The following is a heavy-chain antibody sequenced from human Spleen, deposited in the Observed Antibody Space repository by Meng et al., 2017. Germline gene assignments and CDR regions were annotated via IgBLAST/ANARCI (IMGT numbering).Heavy chain of an antibody. D-gene: IGHD6-13*01. CDR2: INHSGST. Sequence: SETLSLTCAVYGGSFSGYYWSWIRQPPGKGLEWIGEINHSGSTNYNPSLKSRVTISVDTSKNQFSLKLSSVTAADTAVYYCARGRRGLPIAAAGTAGVWFDPWGQGTLVTVSS. CDR1: GGSFSGYY. V-gene: IGHV4-34*01. CDR3: ARGRRGLPIAAAGTAGVWFDP. J-gene: IGHJ5*02.